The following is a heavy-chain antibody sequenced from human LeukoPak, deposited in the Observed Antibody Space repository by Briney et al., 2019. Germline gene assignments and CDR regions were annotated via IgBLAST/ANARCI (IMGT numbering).Heavy chain of an antibody. CDR1: GYTLTELS. V-gene: IGHV1-24*01. Sequence: ASVKVSCKVSGYTLTELSMHWVRQAPGKGLEWMGGFDPEDGETIYAQKFQGRVTMTEDTSTDTAYMELSSLRSEDTAVYYCATVPYYGDLKWNWFDPWGQGTLVTVSS. J-gene: IGHJ5*02. CDR3: ATVPYYGDLKWNWFDP. D-gene: IGHD4-17*01. CDR2: FDPEDGET.